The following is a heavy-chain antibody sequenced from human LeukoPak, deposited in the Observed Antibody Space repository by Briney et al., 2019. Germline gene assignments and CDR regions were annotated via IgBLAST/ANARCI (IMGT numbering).Heavy chain of an antibody. CDR3: ARHLGNYLDCLDP. CDR2: IYYSGNT. J-gene: IGHJ5*02. CDR1: GGSISISSYY. V-gene: IGHV4-39*01. Sequence: PWETLSLTCTVSGGSISISSYYWGSIRQPPGKGLGWIGTIYYSGNTYYNPSLKSRVTMSVDLSKNQFSLMLSSVTAADTAVYYCARHLGNYLDCLDPWGQGTLVTVSS. D-gene: IGHD4-11*01.